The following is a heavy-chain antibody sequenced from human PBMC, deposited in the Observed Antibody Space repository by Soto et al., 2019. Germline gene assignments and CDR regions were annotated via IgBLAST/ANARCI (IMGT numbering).Heavy chain of an antibody. CDR2: IYNTGST. Sequence: SETLSLTCAVSGGSISSSNYWSWIRQPPGRGLEWIGYIYNTGSTNYNPSLKSRVTISVDTSKNQFSLKLSSVTAADTAVYYCVRYGDFVGAYWGQGTLVTVSS. CDR3: VRYGDFVGAY. J-gene: IGHJ4*01. D-gene: IGHD2-21*02. V-gene: IGHV4-61*05. CDR1: GGSISSSNY.